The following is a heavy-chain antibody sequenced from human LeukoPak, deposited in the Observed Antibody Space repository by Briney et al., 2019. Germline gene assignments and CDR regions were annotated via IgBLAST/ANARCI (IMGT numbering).Heavy chain of an antibody. D-gene: IGHD3-16*01. Sequence: SETLSLTCAVYGESFSHHYWTWIRQPPGRGLEWIGEINHSGSTNYNPSLRSRVTTSVDTSKNQFSLKLTSVTAADTAVYYCARGVPLGGYSVHQLVWGDYYYMDVWGGGTTVTVSS. V-gene: IGHV4-34*01. J-gene: IGHJ6*03. CDR2: INHSGST. CDR1: GESFSHHY. CDR3: ARGVPLGGYSVHQLVWGDYYYMDV.